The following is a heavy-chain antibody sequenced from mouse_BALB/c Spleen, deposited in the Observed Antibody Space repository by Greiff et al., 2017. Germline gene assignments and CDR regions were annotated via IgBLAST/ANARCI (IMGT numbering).Heavy chain of an antibody. D-gene: IGHD3-1*01. CDR2: ISDGGSYT. CDR1: GFTFSDYY. CDR3: ARDRGYYAMDY. Sequence: EVKLMESGGGLVKPGGSLKLSCAASGFTFSDYYMYWVRQTPEKRLEWVATISDGGSYTYYPDSVKGRFTISRDNAKNNLYLQMSSLKSEDTAMYYCARDRGYYAMDYWGQGTLVTVSS. J-gene: IGHJ4*01. V-gene: IGHV5-4*02.